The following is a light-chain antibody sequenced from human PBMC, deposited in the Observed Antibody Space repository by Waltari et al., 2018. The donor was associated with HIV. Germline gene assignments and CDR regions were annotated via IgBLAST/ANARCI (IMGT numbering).Light chain of an antibody. V-gene: IGLV2-23*02. J-gene: IGLJ3*02. CDR3: LTYVSDSGTWK. CDR1: NIDVGNSNL. Sequence: QSPLTQPASVSGNPGQSVTITCTGTNIDVGNSNLVSWYQQHPGKAPKLLIYVVSKRPSGVSIRFSGSKSGYWASLTISGLLTEDESYYYCLTYVSDSGTWKFGGGTYLTV. CDR2: VVS.